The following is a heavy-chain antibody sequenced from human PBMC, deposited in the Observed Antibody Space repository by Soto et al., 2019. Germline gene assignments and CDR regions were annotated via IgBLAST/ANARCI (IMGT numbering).Heavy chain of an antibody. V-gene: IGHV3-30*03. CDR2: ISYDGSNK. CDR1: GFTFSSYG. D-gene: IGHD6-13*01. Sequence: GGSLRLSCAASGFTFSSYGMHWVRQAPGKGLEWVAVISYDGSNKYYADSVKGRFTISRDNSKNTLYLQMNSLRAEDTAVYYCARPSWYSDEYYFDYWGQGTLVTVSS. J-gene: IGHJ4*02. CDR3: ARPSWYSDEYYFDY.